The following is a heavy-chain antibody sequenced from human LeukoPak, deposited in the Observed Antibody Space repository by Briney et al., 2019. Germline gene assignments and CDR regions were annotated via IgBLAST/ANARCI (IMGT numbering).Heavy chain of an antibody. CDR2: INPNSGGT. CDR3: ARSWRFCSGDSCYPIDY. CDR1: GYTFTGYY. Sequence: ASVKVSCKASGYTFTGYYMHWVRQAPGQGLEWMGWINPNSGGTNYAQKFRGRVTMTRDTSISTAYMGLSRLRSDDTAVYYCARSWRFCSGDSCYPIDYWGQGTLVTVSS. J-gene: IGHJ4*02. V-gene: IGHV1-2*02. D-gene: IGHD2-15*01.